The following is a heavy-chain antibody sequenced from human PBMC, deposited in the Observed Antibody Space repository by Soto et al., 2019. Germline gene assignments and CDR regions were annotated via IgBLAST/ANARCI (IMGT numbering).Heavy chain of an antibody. J-gene: IGHJ5*02. Sequence: GASVKVSCKASGGTFSSYTISWVRQAPGQGLKWMGRIIPSLGIANYAQKYQGRVTITTDTSASTAYMELSSLRSEDTSVYYCARVGPAAMPVWFDPWGEGTLVTGSS. D-gene: IGHD2-2*01. V-gene: IGHV1-69*02. CDR3: ARVGPAAMPVWFDP. CDR1: GGTFSSYT. CDR2: IIPSLGIA.